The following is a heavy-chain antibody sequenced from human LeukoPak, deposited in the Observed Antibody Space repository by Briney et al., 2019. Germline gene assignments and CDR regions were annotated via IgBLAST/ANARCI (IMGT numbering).Heavy chain of an antibody. CDR1: GFTFSSYG. CDR3: AKDPISGSYYRGAFDI. J-gene: IGHJ3*02. CDR2: IRYDGSNK. Sequence: GGSLRLSCAASGFTFSSYGMHWVRQAPGKGLEWVAFIRYDGSNKYYADSVKGRFTISRDNSKDTLYLQMNSLRAEDTAVYYCAKDPISGSYYRGAFDIWGQGTMVTVSS. V-gene: IGHV3-30*02. D-gene: IGHD1-26*01.